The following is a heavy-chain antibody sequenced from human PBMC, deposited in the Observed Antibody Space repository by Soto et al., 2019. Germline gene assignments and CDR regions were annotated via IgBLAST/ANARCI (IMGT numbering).Heavy chain of an antibody. Sequence: PGGSLRLSCTASGFTFSSYSMNWVRQAPGKGLEWVSSISNTSTYIYYADSVKGRFTISRDNAKNSLYLQMNSLRAEDTAVYYCARDHDEDFGYDLDYFDYWGQGTLVTVSS. J-gene: IGHJ4*02. CDR3: ARDHDEDFGYDLDYFDY. D-gene: IGHD5-12*01. CDR2: ISNTSTYI. V-gene: IGHV3-21*06. CDR1: GFTFSSYS.